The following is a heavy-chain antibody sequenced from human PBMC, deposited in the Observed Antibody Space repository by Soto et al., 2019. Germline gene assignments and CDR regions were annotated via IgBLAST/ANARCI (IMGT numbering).Heavy chain of an antibody. Sequence: QVQLVESGGGVVQPGRSLRLSCAASEFTFSDYAMHWVRQAPGKGLEWVAVISDDGDKVFYADSMKDRLTISRDNSKSTLILQLTSPGPEDTALYYCARAHYHDSSGPNGHAFDIWGQGTLVTVSS. CDR2: ISDDGDKV. D-gene: IGHD3-22*01. J-gene: IGHJ3*02. CDR3: ARAHYHDSSGPNGHAFDI. V-gene: IGHV3-30-3*01. CDR1: EFTFSDYA.